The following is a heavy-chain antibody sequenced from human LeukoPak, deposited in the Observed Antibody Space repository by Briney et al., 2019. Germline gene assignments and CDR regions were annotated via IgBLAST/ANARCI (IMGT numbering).Heavy chain of an antibody. Sequence: PSETLSLTCAVYGGSFSGYYWSWIRQPPGKGLEWIGNNSPSLKSRVTISLDTSRNQFSLKLTSVTAADTAVYYCAKSNGYGLVDIWGQGTMVTVSS. V-gene: IGHV4-34*01. J-gene: IGHJ3*02. D-gene: IGHD3-10*01. CDR1: GGSFSGYY. CDR3: AKSNGYGLVDI.